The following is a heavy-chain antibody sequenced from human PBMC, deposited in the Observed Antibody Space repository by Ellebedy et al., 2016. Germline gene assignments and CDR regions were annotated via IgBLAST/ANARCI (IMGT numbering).Heavy chain of an antibody. CDR3: ARAKGLEI. J-gene: IGHJ3*02. Sequence: GESLKISXAASGFTFSSYSMNWVRQAPGKGLEWVSYISSSSSTIYYADSVKGRFTISRDNTKNSLHLQMNSLRAEDTAMYYCARAKGLEIWGQGTMVTVSS. CDR1: GFTFSSYS. CDR2: ISSSSSTI. V-gene: IGHV3-48*04.